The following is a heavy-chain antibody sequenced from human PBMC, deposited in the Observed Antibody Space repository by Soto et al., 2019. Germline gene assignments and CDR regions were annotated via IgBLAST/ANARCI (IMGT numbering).Heavy chain of an antibody. Sequence: SETLSLTCTVSGGSISSSSYYWGWIRQPPGRGLEWIGSIYYSGSTYYNPSLKSRVTISVDTSKNQFSLKLSSVTAADTAVYYCARHVDLDYWGQGTLVTAPQ. CDR1: GGSISSSSYY. V-gene: IGHV4-39*01. CDR3: ARHVDLDY. J-gene: IGHJ4*02. CDR2: IYYSGST.